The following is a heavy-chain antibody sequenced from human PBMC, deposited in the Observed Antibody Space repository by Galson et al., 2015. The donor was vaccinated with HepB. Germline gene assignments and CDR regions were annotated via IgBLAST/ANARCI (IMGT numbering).Heavy chain of an antibody. CDR1: GNTFTSHY. CDR2: INPSGGST. CDR3: ARSAIFYGMDV. J-gene: IGHJ6*02. Sequence: SVKVSCKASGNTFTSHYIHWVRQAPGQGLEWMGKINPSGGSTTYAQKFQGRLSMTRDTPTSTVYMELSSLRFDDTAVYFCARSAIFYGMDVWGQGTMVTVSS. V-gene: IGHV1-46*01.